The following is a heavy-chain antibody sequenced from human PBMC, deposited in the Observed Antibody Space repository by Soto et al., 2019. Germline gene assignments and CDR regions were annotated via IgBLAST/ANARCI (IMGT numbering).Heavy chain of an antibody. Sequence: SETLSLTCTVSGGSISSGDYYWSWIRQPPGKGLEWIGYIYYSGSTYYNPSLKSRVTIPVDTSKNQFSLKLSSVTAADTAVYYCARERPRVGNWFDPWGQGTLVTVSS. D-gene: IGHD1-26*01. CDR3: ARERPRVGNWFDP. V-gene: IGHV4-30-4*01. J-gene: IGHJ5*02. CDR2: IYYSGST. CDR1: GGSISSGDYY.